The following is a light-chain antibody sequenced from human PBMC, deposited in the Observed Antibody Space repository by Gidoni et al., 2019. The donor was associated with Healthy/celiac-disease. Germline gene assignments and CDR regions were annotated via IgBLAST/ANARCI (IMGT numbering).Light chain of an antibody. J-gene: IGKJ5*01. V-gene: IGKV3-15*01. CDR2: GIS. CDR3: QQYSQWPIT. Sequence: LLLTQSTVTLSVSPGERATLSCRASQAVGSNYLAWYQQKPGQAPRLLIFGISTRATDIPDRFSGSGSGTEFTLTINSLQSEDYAVYYCQQYSQWPITFGQGTRLEIK. CDR1: QAVGSN.